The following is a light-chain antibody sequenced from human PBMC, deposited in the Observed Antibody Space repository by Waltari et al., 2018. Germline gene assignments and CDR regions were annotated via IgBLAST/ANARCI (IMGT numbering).Light chain of an antibody. CDR1: SSNIGSNY. V-gene: IGLV1-47*01. CDR3: AAWDDSLSGQGV. Sequence: QSVLTQPPSASGTPGQRVTISCSGSSSNIGSNYVYWYQQPPGTAPKLLVYRNNQRPSGVPDRFSGSKSGTSASLAISGLRSEDEADYYCAAWDDSLSGQGVFGGGTKLTVL. J-gene: IGLJ3*02. CDR2: RNN.